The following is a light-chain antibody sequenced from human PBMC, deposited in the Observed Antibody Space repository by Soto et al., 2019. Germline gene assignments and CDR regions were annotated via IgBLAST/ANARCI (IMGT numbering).Light chain of an antibody. CDR3: SSYTRSFVV. V-gene: IGLV2-14*01. CDR2: EVS. CDR1: SSDVGGYNY. J-gene: IGLJ2*01. Sequence: QSALTQPASVSGSPGQSITISCTGTSSDVGGYNYVSWYQQHPGKAPKLMIYEVSNRPSGVSNRFSGSKSGNTASLTISGLQAEDEADYYCSSYTRSFVVFGGGTKLTVL.